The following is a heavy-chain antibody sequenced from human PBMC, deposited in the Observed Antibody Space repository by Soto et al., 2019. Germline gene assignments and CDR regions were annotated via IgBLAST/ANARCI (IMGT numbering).Heavy chain of an antibody. Sequence: PSETLSLTCTVSGGSISSGGYYWSWIRQHPGKGLEWIGYIYYSGSTYYNPSLKSRVTISVDTSKNQFSLKLSSVTAADTAVYYCASERYYDFWSGSGVFDYWGQGTLVTVS. CDR2: IYYSGST. CDR1: GGSISSGGYY. J-gene: IGHJ4*02. CDR3: ASERYYDFWSGSGVFDY. V-gene: IGHV4-31*03. D-gene: IGHD3-3*01.